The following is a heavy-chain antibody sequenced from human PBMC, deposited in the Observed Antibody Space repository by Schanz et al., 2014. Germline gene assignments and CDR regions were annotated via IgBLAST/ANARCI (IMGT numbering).Heavy chain of an antibody. CDR2: MIGSGSSV. CDR1: GFTFSIYG. CDR3: AKDGRLPYYGTGSDVDY. Sequence: EVQLLESGAGLVQPGGSLRLSCAASGFTFSIYGMSWVRQAPGQGLEWVSRMIGSGSSVFYADSVKGRFTISRDNLKNTVYLQMNSLRAGDTAVYYCAKDGRLPYYGTGSDVDYWGQGTLVAVSS. J-gene: IGHJ4*02. V-gene: IGHV3-23*01. D-gene: IGHD3-22*01.